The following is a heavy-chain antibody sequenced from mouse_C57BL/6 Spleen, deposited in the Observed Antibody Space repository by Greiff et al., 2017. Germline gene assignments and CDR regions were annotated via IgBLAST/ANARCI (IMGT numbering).Heavy chain of an antibody. D-gene: IGHD3-2*02. CDR3: ARGAQATLYAMDY. CDR1: GYTFTSYT. CDR2: INPSSGYT. J-gene: IGHJ4*01. V-gene: IGHV1-4*01. Sequence: QVQLQQSGAELARPGASVTMSCKASGYTFTSYTMHWVKQRPGQGLEWIGYINPSSGYTKYNQKFKDKATLTADKSSSTAYMQLSSLTSEDSAVYYCARGAQATLYAMDYWGQGTSVTVSS.